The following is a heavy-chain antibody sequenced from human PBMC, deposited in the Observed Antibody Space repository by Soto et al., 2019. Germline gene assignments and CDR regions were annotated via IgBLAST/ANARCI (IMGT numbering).Heavy chain of an antibody. CDR3: ARVGERFLEWSPLYYFDY. J-gene: IGHJ4*02. D-gene: IGHD3-3*01. Sequence: QVQLQESGPGLVKPSGTLSLTCAVSSGSISSSNWWSWVRQPPGKGLEWIGEIYHSGSTNYNPSLKSRVTISVDKSKTHFSLKLSSVTAADTAVYYCARVGERFLEWSPLYYFDYWGQGTLVTVSS. V-gene: IGHV4-4*02. CDR1: SGSISSSNW. CDR2: IYHSGST.